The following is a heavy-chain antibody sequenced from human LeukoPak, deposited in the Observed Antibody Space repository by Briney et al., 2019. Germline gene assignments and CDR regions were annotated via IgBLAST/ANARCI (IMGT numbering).Heavy chain of an antibody. D-gene: IGHD3-22*01. Sequence: GGSLRLSCAASGFTFSSYSMNWVRQAPGKGLEWVSSISSSSSYIYYADSVKGRFTISRDNAKNSLYLQMNSLRAEDTAVYYCARDHSTMIVPDYFDYWGQGTLVTVSS. CDR2: ISSSSSYI. V-gene: IGHV3-21*01. CDR1: GFTFSSYS. J-gene: IGHJ4*02. CDR3: ARDHSTMIVPDYFDY.